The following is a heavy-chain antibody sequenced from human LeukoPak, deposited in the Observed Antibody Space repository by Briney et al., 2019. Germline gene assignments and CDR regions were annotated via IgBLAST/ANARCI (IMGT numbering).Heavy chain of an antibody. V-gene: IGHV3-30*02. CDR1: GFAFSRLG. D-gene: IGHD2-2*02. CDR3: ATDMGEAAIIFEY. CDR2: IRNVGTDK. Sequence: GESLRLSCAASGFAFSRLGMHWVRQAPGKGLEWLAFIRNVGTDKYYADSVKGRFTISRDNSKSMLYLEVNSLRTEDTAVYYCATDMGEAAIIFEYWGQGTLVTVSS. J-gene: IGHJ4*02.